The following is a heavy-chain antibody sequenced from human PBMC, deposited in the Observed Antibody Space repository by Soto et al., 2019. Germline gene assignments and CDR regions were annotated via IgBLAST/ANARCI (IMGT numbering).Heavy chain of an antibody. J-gene: IGHJ5*02. CDR1: GGSFSGYY. Sequence: SETLSLTCAVYGGSFSGYYWSWIRQPPGKGLEWIGEINHSGSTNYNPSLKSRVTISVDTSKNQFSLKLSSVTAADTAVYYCARGLYSSSSDGGFLGGGYNWFDPWGQGTLVTVSS. CDR3: ARGLYSSSSDGGFLGGGYNWFDP. V-gene: IGHV4-34*01. D-gene: IGHD6-6*01. CDR2: INHSGST.